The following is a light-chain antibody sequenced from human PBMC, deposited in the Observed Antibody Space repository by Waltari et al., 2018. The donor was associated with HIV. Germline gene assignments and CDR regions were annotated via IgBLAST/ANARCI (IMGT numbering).Light chain of an antibody. V-gene: IGLV2-11*01. Sequence: QSALTQPRSVSGSPGQSVTISCTGTSSDVGGYNSVCWHQQHPAKAPKLLIYEVRKWPSCVPARFSGAKSGNTASLTISGLRADDEADYYCCSYGGTYNVFGTGTKVTIL. CDR1: SSDVGGYNS. J-gene: IGLJ1*01. CDR3: CSYGGTYNV. CDR2: EVR.